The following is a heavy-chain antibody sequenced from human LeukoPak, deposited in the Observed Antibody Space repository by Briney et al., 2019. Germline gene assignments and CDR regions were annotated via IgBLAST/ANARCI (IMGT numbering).Heavy chain of an antibody. CDR2: ISGSGRTI. J-gene: IGHJ5*02. CDR1: GFTFSDYY. CDR3: ARDIVVVPLVMGWFDP. D-gene: IGHD2-2*01. Sequence: GGSLRLSCAASGFTFSDYYMSWIRQAPGKGLEWVSYISGSGRTIYYADSVKGRFTISRDNAKNSLYPQMNSLRAEDTAVYYCARDIVVVPLVMGWFDPWGQGTLVTVSS. V-gene: IGHV3-11*01.